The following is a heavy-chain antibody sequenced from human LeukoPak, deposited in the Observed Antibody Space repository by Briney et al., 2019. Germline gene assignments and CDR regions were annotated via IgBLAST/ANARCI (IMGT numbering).Heavy chain of an antibody. CDR2: MNPNSGNT. Sequence: ASVKVSCKASGYTFTSYDINWVRQATGQGLEWMGWMNPNSGNTGYAQKFQGRVTMTRNTSISTAYMELSSLRSEDTAVYYCARDPYYYDSSGYSKPYYYYYYGMDVWGQGTTVTVSS. CDR3: ARDPYYYDSSGYSKPYYYYYYGMDV. D-gene: IGHD3-22*01. J-gene: IGHJ6*02. CDR1: GYTFTSYD. V-gene: IGHV1-8*01.